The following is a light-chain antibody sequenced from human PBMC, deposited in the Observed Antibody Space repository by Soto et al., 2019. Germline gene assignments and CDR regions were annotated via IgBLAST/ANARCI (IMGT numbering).Light chain of an antibody. CDR2: DVT. CDR1: SNDVGAYNF. CDR3: SSYTTGSTPVL. J-gene: IGLJ2*01. V-gene: IGLV2-11*01. Sequence: QSALTQPRSVSGSPGQSVTISCTGTSNDVGAYNFVSWYQQPPGKAPKLMIYDVTKRPSGVPDRFSGSKSDNTASLTISGLQAEDEADYYCSSYTTGSTPVLFGGGTKLTVL.